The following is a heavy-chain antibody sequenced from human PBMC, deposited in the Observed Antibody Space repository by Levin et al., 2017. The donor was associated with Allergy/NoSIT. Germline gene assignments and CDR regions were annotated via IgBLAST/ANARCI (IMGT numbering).Heavy chain of an antibody. J-gene: IGHJ4*02. V-gene: IGHV4-39*01. CDR2: IYYSGST. D-gene: IGHD5-24*01. CDR1: GGSISSSSYY. CDR3: ARQGGSMATITGGLGY. Sequence: LWGSLRLSCTVSGGSISSSSYYWGWIRQPPGKGLEWIGSIYYSGSTYYNPSLKSRVTISVDTSKNQFSLKLSSVTAADTAVYYCARQGGSMATITGGLGYWGQGTLVTVSS.